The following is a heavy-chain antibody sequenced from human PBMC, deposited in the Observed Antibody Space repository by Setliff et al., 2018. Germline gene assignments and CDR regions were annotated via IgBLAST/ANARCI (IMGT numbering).Heavy chain of an antibody. D-gene: IGHD1-1*01. CDR2: ITGSGGGT. V-gene: IGHV3-23*01. CDR3: AKELSMAYGND. CDR1: RFTFSVYV. Sequence: GGSLRLSCTAPRFTFSVYVMAWVRQAPGKGLEWVSSITGSGGGTYYADSVKGRFIVSRDNSKNTLYLQMNSLRVDDTAIYYCAKELSMAYGNDWGLGTLVTVSS. J-gene: IGHJ4*02.